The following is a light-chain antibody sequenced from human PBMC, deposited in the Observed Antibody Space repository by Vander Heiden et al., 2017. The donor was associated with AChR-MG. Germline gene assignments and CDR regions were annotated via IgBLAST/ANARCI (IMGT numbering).Light chain of an antibody. J-gene: IGKJ2*01. CDR2: HVS. Sequence: DVVMTQSPLSLPVTLGQPASISCSSSRSLVHSDGNTYLNWFHQSPGQSPRRLTHHVSHRDSGVPDRFSGSGSGTDFTLKISRVEAEDVGIYYCMQGTLWPYTFGQGTILEIK. V-gene: IGKV2-30*02. CDR3: MQGTLWPYT. CDR1: RSLVHSDGNTY.